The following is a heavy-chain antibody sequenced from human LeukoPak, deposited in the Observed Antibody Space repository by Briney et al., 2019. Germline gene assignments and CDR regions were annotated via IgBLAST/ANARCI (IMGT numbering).Heavy chain of an antibody. Sequence: GRSLRLSCAASGFTFRSYTMQWVRQAPGKGLEGGAVISYDGGDKYYADSVKGRFTISRDNSKNTLYLQMNSLRAEDTAVYYCARDGGIAVAGSKNDAFDIWGQGTMVTVSS. CDR3: ARDGGIAVAGSKNDAFDI. CDR1: GFTFRSYT. J-gene: IGHJ3*02. CDR2: ISYDGGDK. V-gene: IGHV3-30*04. D-gene: IGHD6-19*01.